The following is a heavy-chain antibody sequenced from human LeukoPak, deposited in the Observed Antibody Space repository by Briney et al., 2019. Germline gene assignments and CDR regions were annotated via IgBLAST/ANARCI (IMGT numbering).Heavy chain of an antibody. Sequence: KSSETLSLTCTVSGGSISSSSYYWGWIRQPPGKGLEWIGSIYYSGSTYYNPPLKSRVTISVDTSKNQFSLKLSSVTAADTAVYYCAAGTPAFDYWGQGTLVTVSS. V-gene: IGHV4-39*07. CDR1: GGSISSSSYY. J-gene: IGHJ4*02. CDR3: AAGTPAFDY. D-gene: IGHD6-13*01. CDR2: IYYSGST.